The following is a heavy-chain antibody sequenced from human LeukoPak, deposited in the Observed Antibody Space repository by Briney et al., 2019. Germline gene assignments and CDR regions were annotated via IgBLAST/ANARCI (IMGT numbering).Heavy chain of an antibody. J-gene: IGHJ4*02. CDR1: GASVSSYY. V-gene: IGHV4-59*02. D-gene: IGHD6-6*01. Sequence: SETLFLTCSVSGASVSSYYWSWVRQSPDKGLEWIGYVYHSGSSSNPSLQSRVTISQDTSRNQFSLKMTSVTAADTAVYYCAKLLGEEYWGQGTLVVVSS. CDR2: VYHSGS. CDR3: AKLLGEEY.